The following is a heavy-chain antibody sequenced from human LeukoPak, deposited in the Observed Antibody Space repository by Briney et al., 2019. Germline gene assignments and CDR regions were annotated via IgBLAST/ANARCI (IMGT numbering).Heavy chain of an antibody. D-gene: IGHD6-19*01. CDR1: GYTFTGYY. J-gene: IGHJ3*02. CDR3: ARDSIIAVAAYAFDI. Sequence: ASVKVSCKASGYTFTGYYMHWVRQAPGQGLEWMGWINPNSGGTNYAQKFQGRVTMTRDTSISTAYMELSRLRSDDTAVYYCARDSIIAVAAYAFDIWGQGTMVTVSS. V-gene: IGHV1-2*02. CDR2: INPNSGGT.